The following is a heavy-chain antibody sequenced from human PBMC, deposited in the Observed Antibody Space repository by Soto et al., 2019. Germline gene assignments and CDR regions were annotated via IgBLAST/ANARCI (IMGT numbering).Heavy chain of an antibody. V-gene: IGHV1-18*01. CDR2: ISAYNGNT. CDR3: AREGEYSYGYLILALDY. J-gene: IGHJ4*02. D-gene: IGHD5-18*01. CDR1: GYTFTGYG. Sequence: ASVKVSCKASGYTFTGYGMSGVRQAPGQGLEWMGWISAYNGNTNYAQKLQGRVTMTTDTSTSTAYMELRSLRSDDTAVYYCAREGEYSYGYLILALDYWGQGTLVTVSS.